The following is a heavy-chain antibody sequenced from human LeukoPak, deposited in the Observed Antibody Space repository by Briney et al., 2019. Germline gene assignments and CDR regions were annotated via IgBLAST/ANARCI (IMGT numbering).Heavy chain of an antibody. CDR2: ISGSGGST. D-gene: IGHD6-13*01. V-gene: IGHV3-23*01. CDR1: GFTFSSYP. J-gene: IGHJ4*02. CDR3: AKGLAAAGTFDY. Sequence: PGGSVRLSCAASGFTFSSYPMSWVRQAPGKGLEWVSAISGSGGSTYYADSVKGRLTISRDNSKNTLYLQMNSLRAEDTAVYYCAKGLAAAGTFDYWGQGTLVTVSS.